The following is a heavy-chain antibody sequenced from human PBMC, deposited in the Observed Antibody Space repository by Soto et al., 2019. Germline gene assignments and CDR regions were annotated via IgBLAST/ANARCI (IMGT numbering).Heavy chain of an antibody. CDR1: GDSISSSNYY. Sequence: PSETLSLTCTVSGDSISSSNYYWGWIRQPPGKGLEWIGSIYYSGTTYYNPSLKSRVTISVDTSKNQFSLKLSSVTAADTVVYYCARGAPTTLYYYYGMDVWGQGTTVTVSS. J-gene: IGHJ6*02. CDR2: IYYSGTT. V-gene: IGHV4-39*07. CDR3: ARGAPTTLYYYYGMDV. D-gene: IGHD5-12*01.